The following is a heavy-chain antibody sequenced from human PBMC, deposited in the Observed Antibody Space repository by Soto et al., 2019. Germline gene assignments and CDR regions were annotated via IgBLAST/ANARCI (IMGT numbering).Heavy chain of an antibody. CDR3: ARHPNDYYDS. CDR2: IDYSGKT. CDR1: GGSINTNAYY. Sequence: QLQLQESGPGLVKASETLSLTCTVSGGSINTNAYYWAWVRQPPGKGLEWIGSIDYSGKTYYNSSLKSRVIISSDMPKNQFSLRLTSVTAADTAVYSCARHPNDYYDSWGQGTLVTVSS. J-gene: IGHJ5*02. V-gene: IGHV4-39*01. D-gene: IGHD3-16*01.